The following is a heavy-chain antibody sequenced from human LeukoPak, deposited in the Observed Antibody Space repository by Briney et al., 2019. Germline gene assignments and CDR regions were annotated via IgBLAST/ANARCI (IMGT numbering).Heavy chain of an antibody. CDR2: ISASGGGT. V-gene: IGHV3-23*01. D-gene: IGHD2-8*01. CDR1: GFTFTTYP. Sequence: GGSLRPSCAPSGFTFTTYPMSWARQPPGKGMEWVSAISASGGGTYYADSVKGRFTISRDNSRSTVFLQMSSLRAEDTAVYYCAKAPHCPNDVCRYFDYWGQGILVTVSS. CDR3: AKAPHCPNDVCRYFDY. J-gene: IGHJ4*02.